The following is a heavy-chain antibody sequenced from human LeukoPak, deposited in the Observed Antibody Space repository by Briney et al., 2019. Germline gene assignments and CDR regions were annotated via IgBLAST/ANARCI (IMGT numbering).Heavy chain of an antibody. J-gene: IGHJ5*02. D-gene: IGHD2-8*01. V-gene: IGHV4-39*01. CDR2: IYYSGST. CDR1: GGSFSSSDYY. Sequence: SETLSLTCTVSGGSFSSSDYYWGWIRQPPGKGLEWIGNIYYSGSTYYNPSLKSRVTISVDTSKNQFSLKLSSVTAADTAVYYCARRHYCTNGVCQVSWFDPWGQGTLVTVSS. CDR3: ARRHYCTNGVCQVSWFDP.